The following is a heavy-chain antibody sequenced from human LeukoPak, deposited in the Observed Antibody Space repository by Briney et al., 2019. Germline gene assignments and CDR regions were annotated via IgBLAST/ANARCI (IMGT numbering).Heavy chain of an antibody. J-gene: IGHJ3*02. CDR2: IKSKTDGGTT. Sequence: GGSLRLSCAASGFTFSNAWMSWVRQAPGKGLEWVGRIKSKTDGGTTDYAAPMKGRFTISRDDSKNTLYLQMNSLKTEDTAVYYCARSTRWFGELSFAFDIWGQGTMVTVSS. CDR1: GFTFSNAW. CDR3: ARSTRWFGELSFAFDI. V-gene: IGHV3-15*01. D-gene: IGHD3-10*01.